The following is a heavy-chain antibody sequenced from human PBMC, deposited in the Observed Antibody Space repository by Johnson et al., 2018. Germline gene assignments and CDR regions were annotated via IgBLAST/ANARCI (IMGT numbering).Heavy chain of an antibody. Sequence: VQLVESGGGLAQPGGSLRLSCTASGLTFSTDWMHWVRQIPGKGLEWVSRLTPDGTDTYYAASGKGRFPMSRDNAKNTLFLQMNRLSAEDTAMYYCAREEAAAGNWFFDLWGRGTLVTVSS. CDR2: LTPDGTDT. V-gene: IGHV3-74*01. CDR1: GLTFSTDW. CDR3: AREEAAAGNWFFDL. J-gene: IGHJ2*01. D-gene: IGHD6-13*01.